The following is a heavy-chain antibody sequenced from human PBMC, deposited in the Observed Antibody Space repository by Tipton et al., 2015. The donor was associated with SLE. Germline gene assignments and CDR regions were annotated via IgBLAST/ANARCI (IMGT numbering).Heavy chain of an antibody. V-gene: IGHV4-61*08. CDR1: GDSISSGDYY. CDR2: IYYSGST. Sequence: GLVKPSETLSLTCTVSGDSISSGDYYWSWIRQPPGKGLEWIGYIYYSGSTNYNPSLKSRVTISVDTSKNQFSLKLSSVTAADTAVYYCASLDSSGYYEYFRHWGQGTLVTVSS. CDR3: ASLDSSGYYEYFRH. J-gene: IGHJ1*01. D-gene: IGHD3-22*01.